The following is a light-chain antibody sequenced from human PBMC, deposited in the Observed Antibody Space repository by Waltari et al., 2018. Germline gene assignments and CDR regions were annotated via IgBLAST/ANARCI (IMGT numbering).Light chain of an antibody. CDR3: TSPDSSGNPHWV. CDR2: GKN. CDR1: SLRSYY. J-gene: IGLJ3*02. Sequence: SSELTQDPAVSVALGQTVRITCQGDSLRSYYASWYQQKPGQAPVLVIYGKNNLPSGIPDPFSGSSSGNTASLTITGAQAEDEADYYCTSPDSSGNPHWVFGGGTKLTVL. V-gene: IGLV3-19*01.